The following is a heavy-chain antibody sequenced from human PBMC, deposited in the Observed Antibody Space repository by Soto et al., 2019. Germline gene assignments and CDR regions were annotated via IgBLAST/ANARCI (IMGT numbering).Heavy chain of an antibody. Sequence: QLQLQESGPGLVKPSETLSLTCTVSGGSISSSSYYWGWIRQPPGKGLEWIGSIYYSGSTYYNPSLKSRVTLSVDNSKNQLSLQLSSLTAADTAVYYCAREKMGGKGIYYYYYGMDVWGQGTTVTVSS. J-gene: IGHJ6*02. CDR3: AREKMGGKGIYYYYYGMDV. V-gene: IGHV4-39*02. CDR1: GGSISSSSYY. D-gene: IGHD2-15*01. CDR2: IYYSGST.